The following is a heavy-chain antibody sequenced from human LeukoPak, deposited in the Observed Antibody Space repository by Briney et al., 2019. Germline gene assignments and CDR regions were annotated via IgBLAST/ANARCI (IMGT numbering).Heavy chain of an antibody. CDR2: ISSDGSIT. Sequence: GGSLRLSCAASGFTFSSYWMHWVRQAPGKGLLWVSRISSDGSITDYADSVKGRFTISRDNSKNTLYLQMNSLRAEDTAVYYCAREFKSIAAAGRSFDYWGQGTLVTVSS. CDR1: GFTFSSYW. D-gene: IGHD6-13*01. CDR3: AREFKSIAAAGRSFDY. J-gene: IGHJ4*02. V-gene: IGHV3-74*01.